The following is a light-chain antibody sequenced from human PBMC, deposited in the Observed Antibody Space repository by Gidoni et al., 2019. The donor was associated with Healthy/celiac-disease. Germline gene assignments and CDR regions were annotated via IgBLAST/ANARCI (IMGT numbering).Light chain of an antibody. V-gene: IGKV1-12*01. CDR1: QDISSW. J-gene: IGKJ4*01. Sequence: DIQMTQSPSSVSASVGDRVTIPCRASQDISSWLAWYQQKPGKAPNLLIYATSILQRGVPSRFSGSKSGTDFTLTISSLQPEDFATYYCQQATTFPLTFGGGTKVEIK. CDR3: QQATTFPLT. CDR2: ATS.